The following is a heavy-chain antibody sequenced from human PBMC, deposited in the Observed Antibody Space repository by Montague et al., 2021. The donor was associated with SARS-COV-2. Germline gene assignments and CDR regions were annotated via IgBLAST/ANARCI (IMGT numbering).Heavy chain of an antibody. CDR3: ARGESARDLKF. D-gene: IGHD5-24*01. Sequence: SLRLSCXASGFKFNDYYMSWIRETPGKGLEWVSYMSASTSFTKYXESVKGRFSISRDNARNSVFLQMNNLRVDDTAVYYCARGESARDLKFWGQGTLVTVSS. V-gene: IGHV3-11*05. CDR2: MSASTSFT. J-gene: IGHJ4*02. CDR1: GFKFNDYY.